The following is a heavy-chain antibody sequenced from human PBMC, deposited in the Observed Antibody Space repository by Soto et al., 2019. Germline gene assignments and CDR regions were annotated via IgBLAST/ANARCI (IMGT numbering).Heavy chain of an antibody. CDR3: ARSPGGPNWFDP. J-gene: IGHJ5*02. V-gene: IGHV4-61*01. CDR2: IYYSGST. Sequence: SETLSLTXTVSGGSVSSGSYYWSWIRQPPGKGLEWIGYIYYSGSTNYNPSLKSRVTISVDTSKNQSSLKLSSVTAADTAVYYCARSPGGPNWFDPWGQGTLVTVSS. D-gene: IGHD6-25*01. CDR1: GGSVSSGSYY.